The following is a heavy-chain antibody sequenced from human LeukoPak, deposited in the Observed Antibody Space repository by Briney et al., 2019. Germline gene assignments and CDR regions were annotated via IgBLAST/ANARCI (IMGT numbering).Heavy chain of an antibody. CDR3: AVLYSSGWYSFDY. V-gene: IGHV3-21*01. J-gene: IGHJ4*02. CDR1: GFTFSSYS. CDR2: ISSSSSYI. D-gene: IGHD6-19*01. Sequence: GGSLRLSCAASGFTFSSYSMNWVRQAPGKGLGWVSSISSSSSYIYYADSVKGRFTISRDNAKNSLYLQMNSLRAEDTAVYYCAVLYSSGWYSFDYWGQGTLVTVSS.